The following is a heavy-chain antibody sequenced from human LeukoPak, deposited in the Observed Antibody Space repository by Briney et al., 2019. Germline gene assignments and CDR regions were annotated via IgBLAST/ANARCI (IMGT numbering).Heavy chain of an antibody. J-gene: IGHJ4*02. V-gene: IGHV3-21*01. CDR3: ATSGMAVAGADFDY. CDR1: GFTFSSYS. CDR2: ITSSSNYI. D-gene: IGHD6-19*01. Sequence: GGSLRLSCAASGFTFSSYSMNWVRQTPGKGLEWVSSITSSSNYIYYTDSGQGRFTHSRDNAKNSLYLQMNSLRAEDTAVYYCATSGMAVAGADFDYWGRGTLVTVSS.